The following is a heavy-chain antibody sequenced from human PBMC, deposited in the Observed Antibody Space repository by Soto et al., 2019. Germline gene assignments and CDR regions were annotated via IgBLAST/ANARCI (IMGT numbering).Heavy chain of an antibody. CDR2: ISFDASKE. V-gene: IGHV3-30*04. CDR1: GFTFTNYA. J-gene: IGHJ4*03. CDR3: ARPNHGSGTFQPAALDL. Sequence: GGSLRLSCTVSGFTFTNYAFHWVRQAPGKGLEWVAIISFDASKEYYADAVKDRFTISRDNSKNTLYLQMSSLTVEDTAVYYCARPNHGSGTFQPAALDLWGQGTLVTVSS. D-gene: IGHD1-26*01.